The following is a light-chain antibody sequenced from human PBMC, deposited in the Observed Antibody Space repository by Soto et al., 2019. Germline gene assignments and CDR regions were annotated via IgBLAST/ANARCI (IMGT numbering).Light chain of an antibody. J-gene: IGLJ1*01. V-gene: IGLV2-18*02. Sequence: QSALTQPPSVSGSPGQSVAISCTGTGSDVGTFNRVSWYQQSPGTAPKLMIYDVSDRPSGVPDRFSRSKSGNTASLTISGLQAEDEADYYCSSYTSSSTYVFGTGTKVTVL. CDR1: GSDVGTFNR. CDR2: DVS. CDR3: SSYTSSSTYV.